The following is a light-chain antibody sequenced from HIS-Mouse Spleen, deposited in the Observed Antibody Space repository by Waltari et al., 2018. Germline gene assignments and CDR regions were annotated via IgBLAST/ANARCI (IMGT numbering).Light chain of an antibody. Sequence: DIQLTQSPSFLSASVGDRVTITCRASQGISSYLAWYQQKQGKAPKLKIYAASTLQSGVPSRFSGSGSGTEFTLTISSLQTEDFATYYCQQLNSYPPTFGQGTKVEIK. CDR3: QQLNSYPPT. J-gene: IGKJ1*01. V-gene: IGKV1-9*01. CDR1: QGISSY. CDR2: AAS.